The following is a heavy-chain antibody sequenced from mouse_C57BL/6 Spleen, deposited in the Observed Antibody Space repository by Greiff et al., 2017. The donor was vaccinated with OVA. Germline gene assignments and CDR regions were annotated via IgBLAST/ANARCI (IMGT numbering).Heavy chain of an antibody. CDR2: INPNNGGT. Sequence: EVQLQQSGPELVKPGASVKISCKASGYTFTDYYMNWVKQSHGKSLEWIGDINPNNGGTSYNQKFKGKATLTVDKSSSTAYMELRSLTSEDSAVYYCARDYYDYDDGYFDYWGQGTTLTVSS. J-gene: IGHJ2*01. CDR1: GYTFTDYY. V-gene: IGHV1-26*01. CDR3: ARDYYDYDDGYFDY. D-gene: IGHD2-4*01.